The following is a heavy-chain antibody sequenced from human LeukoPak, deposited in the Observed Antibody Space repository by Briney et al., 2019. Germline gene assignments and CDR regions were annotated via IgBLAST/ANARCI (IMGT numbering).Heavy chain of an antibody. CDR1: GFTFSDYY. V-gene: IGHV3-11*01. CDR3: AKETSSGNFVTIDC. Sequence: GGSLRLSCAASGFTFSDYYMSWIRQAPGKGLEWVSYISSSGSTLYYADSVKGRFTISRDNSKNTLYLQMNSLRAEDTAVYYCAKETSSGNFVTIDCWGQGTLVTVSS. D-gene: IGHD1-26*01. J-gene: IGHJ4*02. CDR2: ISSSGSTL.